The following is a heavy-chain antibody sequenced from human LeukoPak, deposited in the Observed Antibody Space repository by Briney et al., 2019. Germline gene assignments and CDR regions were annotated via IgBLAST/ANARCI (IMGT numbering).Heavy chain of an antibody. Sequence: GGSLRLSCAASGFTFSSYAMSWVRQAPGKGLEWVSAISGRGGSTYYADSVKGRFTISRDNAKNTLYLQMNSLRAEDTAVYSCAKAAGATSSRWFDPWGQGTLVTVSS. CDR2: ISGRGGST. CDR3: AKAAGATSSRWFDP. J-gene: IGHJ5*02. V-gene: IGHV3-23*01. D-gene: IGHD1-26*01. CDR1: GFTFSSYA.